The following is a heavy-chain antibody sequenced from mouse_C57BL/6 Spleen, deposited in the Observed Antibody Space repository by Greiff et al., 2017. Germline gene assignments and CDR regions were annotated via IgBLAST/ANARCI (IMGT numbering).Heavy chain of an antibody. V-gene: IGHV1-22*01. Sequence: VQLQQSGPELVKPGASVKMSCKASGYTFTDYNMHWVKQSHGKSLEWIGYINPNNGGTSYNQKFKGKATLTVNKSSSSAYMELRSLTAEDSAVYDCARGANWDYLDYWGQGTTLTVSS. D-gene: IGHD4-1*01. CDR2: INPNNGGT. CDR1: GYTFTDYN. J-gene: IGHJ2*01. CDR3: ARGANWDYLDY.